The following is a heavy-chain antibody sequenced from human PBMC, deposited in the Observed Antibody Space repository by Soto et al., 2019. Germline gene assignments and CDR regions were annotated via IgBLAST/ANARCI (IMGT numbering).Heavy chain of an antibody. J-gene: IGHJ6*02. CDR1: GGSISSGGYY. CDR2: IYYSGST. D-gene: IGHD7-27*01. V-gene: IGHV4-31*03. CDR3: ARDPGDPRFYYYYYGMDV. Sequence: SETLSLTCTVSGGSISSGGYYWSWIRQHPGKGLEWIGYIYYSGSTYYNPSLKIRVTISVDTSKNQFSLKLSSVTAADTAVYYCARDPGDPRFYYYYYGMDVWGQGTTVTVSS.